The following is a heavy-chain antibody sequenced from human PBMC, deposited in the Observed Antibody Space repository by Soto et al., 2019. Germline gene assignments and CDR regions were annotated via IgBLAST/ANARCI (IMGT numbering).Heavy chain of an antibody. CDR2: ISSSSSYI. Sequence: PGGSMRLAFAASIYTFSRSVMTWARPDTGKGLEWVSSISSSSSYIYYADSVKGRFTISRDNAKNSLYLQMNSLRAEDTAVYYCATERLTIPPYMTSYDYWGQGTLVTVSS. D-gene: IGHD2-2*02. CDR1: IYTFSRSV. J-gene: IGHJ4*01. CDR3: ATERLTIPPYMTSYDY. V-gene: IGHV3-21*01.